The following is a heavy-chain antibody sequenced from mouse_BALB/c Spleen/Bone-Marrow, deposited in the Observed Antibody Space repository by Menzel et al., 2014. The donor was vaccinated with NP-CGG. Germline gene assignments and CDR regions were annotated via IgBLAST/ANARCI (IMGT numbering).Heavy chain of an antibody. Sequence: EVQLQQSGPELMKPGASVKISCKASGYSFTGYTMNWVKQSHGKNLEWIGLINPYNGGTSYNQKFKGRAALTVDKSSSTAYMELLSLTSEDSAVYYCARSGLYYGNYLYAMDFWGQGTSVTVSS. D-gene: IGHD2-1*01. J-gene: IGHJ4*01. CDR1: GYSFTGYT. CDR2: INPYNGGT. V-gene: IGHV1-26*01. CDR3: ARSGLYYGNYLYAMDF.